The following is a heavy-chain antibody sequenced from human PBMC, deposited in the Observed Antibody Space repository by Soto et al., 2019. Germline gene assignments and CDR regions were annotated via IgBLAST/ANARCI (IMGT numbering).Heavy chain of an antibody. CDR2: IRSEGYGGTT. CDR1: GFTFGDDA. D-gene: IGHD3-3*01. CDR3: SRAAIFGPNMGQYNLFDP. J-gene: IGHJ5*02. V-gene: IGHV3-49*03. Sequence: EVQLVESGGGSVQPGRSLRLSCTASGFTFGDDAVSWFRQAPGKGLQWVGFIRSEGYGGTTEYAPSVEGRFTISRDDAKDIAYIQTDSLITEATALYYCSRAAIFGPNMGQYNLFDPWGQGTRVTVSS.